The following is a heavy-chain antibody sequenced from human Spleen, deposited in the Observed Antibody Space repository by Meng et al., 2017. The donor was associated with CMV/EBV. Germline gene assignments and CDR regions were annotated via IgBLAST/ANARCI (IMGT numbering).Heavy chain of an antibody. Sequence: GESLKISCAASGFTFSSYSMNWVRLAPGKGLEWVAVISNDGSNEHYADSVQGRFIISRDNSKNTMYMEMNALRTEDSALYFCARAPNPYYDFWSGFGGDYWGQGTLVTVSS. CDR2: ISNDGSNE. CDR3: ARAPNPYYDFWSGFGGDY. V-gene: IGHV3-30*03. J-gene: IGHJ4*02. D-gene: IGHD3-3*01. CDR1: GFTFSSYS.